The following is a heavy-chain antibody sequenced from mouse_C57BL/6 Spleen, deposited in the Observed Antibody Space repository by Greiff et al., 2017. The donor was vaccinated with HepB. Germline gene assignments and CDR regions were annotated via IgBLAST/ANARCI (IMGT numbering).Heavy chain of an antibody. V-gene: IGHV5-9-1*02. CDR1: GFTFSSYA. D-gene: IGHD2-5*01. CDR2: ISSGGDYI. CDR3: TREISGDYSNYGAMDY. Sequence: EVMLVESGEGLVKPGGSLKLSCAASGFTFSSYAMSWVRQTPEKRLEWVAYISSGGDYIYYADTVKGRFTISRDNARNTLYLQMSSLKSEDTAMYYCTREISGDYSNYGAMDYWGQGTSVTVSS. J-gene: IGHJ4*01.